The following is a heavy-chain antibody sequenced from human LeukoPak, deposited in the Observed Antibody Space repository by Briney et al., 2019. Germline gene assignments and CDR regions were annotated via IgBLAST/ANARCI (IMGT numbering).Heavy chain of an antibody. CDR1: GYTFTSYG. CDR3: ARESRIAVAGTGPDY. D-gene: IGHD6-19*01. J-gene: IGHJ4*02. CDR2: ISAYNGNT. V-gene: IGHV1-18*01. Sequence: ASVKVSCKASGYTFTSYGISWVRQAPGQGLEWVGWISAYNGNTNYAQKLQGRVTMTTDTSTSTAYMELRSLRSDDTAVYYCARESRIAVAGTGPDYWGQGTLVTVSS.